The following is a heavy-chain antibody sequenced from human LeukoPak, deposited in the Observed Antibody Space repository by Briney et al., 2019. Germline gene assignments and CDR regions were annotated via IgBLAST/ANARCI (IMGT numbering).Heavy chain of an antibody. V-gene: IGHV4-39*01. CDR1: GGSISSSSYY. CDR2: IYYSGST. CDR3: ARPYRANYYYYYMDV. J-gene: IGHJ6*03. D-gene: IGHD1-26*01. Sequence: PSETLSLTSTVSGGSISSSSYYWGWIRQPPGKRLEWIGSIYYSGSTYYNPSLKSRVTITVDTSKNQFSLKLSSVTAADTAVYYCARPYRANYYYYYMDVWGKGTTVTVSS.